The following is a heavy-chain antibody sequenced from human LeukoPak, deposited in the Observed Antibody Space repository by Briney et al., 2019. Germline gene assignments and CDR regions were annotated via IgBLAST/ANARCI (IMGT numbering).Heavy chain of an antibody. D-gene: IGHD1-14*01. CDR2: IYHSGST. CDR3: ARGYPLDY. V-gene: IGHV4-30-2*01. CDR1: GGSISSGGYS. Sequence: PSETLSLTCAVSGGSISSGGYSWSWIRQPPGKGLEWIGYIYHSGSTYYNPSLKSRVTISVDTSKNQFSLKLSSVTAADTAVYYCARGYPLDYWGQGTLVTVSS. J-gene: IGHJ4*02.